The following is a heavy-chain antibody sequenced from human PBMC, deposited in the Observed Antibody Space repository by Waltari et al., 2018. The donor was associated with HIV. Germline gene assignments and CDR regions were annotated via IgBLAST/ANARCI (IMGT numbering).Heavy chain of an antibody. CDR2: RKRDVSEK. CDR3: ARDEISYFDY. Sequence: EVQLVESGGGLVQPGGSLRLSCAASGFTFSNYWMSWVRQAPGKGLERVANRKRDVSEKHYVDSVKGRFTISRDNAKNSLYLQINSLRAEDTAVYYCARDEISYFDYWGQGTLVTVSS. CDR1: GFTFSNYW. J-gene: IGHJ4*02. V-gene: IGHV3-7*01. D-gene: IGHD3-3*02.